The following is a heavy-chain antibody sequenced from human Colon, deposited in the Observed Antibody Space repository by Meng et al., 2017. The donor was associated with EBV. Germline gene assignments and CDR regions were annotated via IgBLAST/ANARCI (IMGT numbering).Heavy chain of an antibody. V-gene: IGHV3-23*01. J-gene: IGHJ4*02. CDR3: AKKESSGYQPYDY. CDR2: LSASSGAA. Sequence: EVHLLESGGGLIQPGGSLRVSCAASGFTLSSKTMCWVRQAPGKGLEWVSTLSASSGAAYYADSVKGRFTVSRDKSKNTLYLQMNSLKAEDTAVYYCAKKESSGYQPYDYWGQGTLVTVSS. D-gene: IGHD2-2*01. CDR1: GFTLSSKT.